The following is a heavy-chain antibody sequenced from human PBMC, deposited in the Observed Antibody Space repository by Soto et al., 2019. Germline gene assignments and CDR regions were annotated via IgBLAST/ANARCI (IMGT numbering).Heavy chain of an antibody. V-gene: IGHV1-69*02. Sequence: QVRLVQPGPEVKKPGSSVKVSCKASGDAFTTYTISWLLQAPGKGLEWMGRVIPILGLPNYAQNFRDRAAFSAGKSSSTACDELRSLRSEDTASYYCARGFKYDILYSAALNWFDSWGQGTRVTVSS. CDR3: ARGFKYDILYSAALNWFDS. CDR2: VIPILGLP. D-gene: IGHD3-9*01. CDR1: GDAFTTYT. J-gene: IGHJ5*01.